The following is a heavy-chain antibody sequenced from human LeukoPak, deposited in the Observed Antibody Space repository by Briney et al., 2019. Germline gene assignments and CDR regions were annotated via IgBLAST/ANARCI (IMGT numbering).Heavy chain of an antibody. D-gene: IGHD4-17*01. J-gene: IGHJ6*02. CDR2: IKSKTDGGTT. CDR1: GFTFSSYA. V-gene: IGHV3-15*01. Sequence: PGGSLRLSCAASGFTFSSYAMSWVRQAPGKGLEWVGRIKSKTDGGTTDYAAPVKGRFTISRDDSKNTLYLQMNSLKTEDTAVYYCTAPRSGSYGDYYYYYGMDVWGQGTTVTVSS. CDR3: TAPRSGSYGDYYYYYGMDV.